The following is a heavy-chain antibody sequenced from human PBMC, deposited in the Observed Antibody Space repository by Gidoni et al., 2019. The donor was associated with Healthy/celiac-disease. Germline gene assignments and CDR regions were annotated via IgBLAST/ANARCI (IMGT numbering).Heavy chain of an antibody. Sequence: QVQLVQSGAEVKKPGSSVKVSCKASGGTFSSYAISWVRQAPGQGLEWMGGIIPIFGTANYAQKFQGRVTITADESTSTAYMELSSLRSEDTAVYYCARELLGIAAAGSENYYYYYYMDVWGKGTTVTVSS. V-gene: IGHV1-69*01. CDR1: GGTFSSYA. J-gene: IGHJ6*03. CDR3: ARELLGIAAAGSENYYYYYYMDV. CDR2: IIPIFGTA. D-gene: IGHD6-13*01.